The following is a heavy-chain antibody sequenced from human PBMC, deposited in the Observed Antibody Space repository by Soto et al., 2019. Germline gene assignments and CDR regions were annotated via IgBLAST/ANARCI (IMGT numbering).Heavy chain of an antibody. V-gene: IGHV3-23*01. CDR2: ISGSGGST. J-gene: IGHJ6*02. Sequence: GGSLRLSCAASGFTFSSYAMSWVRQAPGKGLEWVSAISGSGGSTYYADSVKGRFTISRDNSKNTLYLQMNSLGAEDTAVYYCAKVKDCSGGSCYVPWYYYYGMDVWGQGTTVTVSS. CDR1: GFTFSSYA. CDR3: AKVKDCSGGSCYVPWYYYYGMDV. D-gene: IGHD2-15*01.